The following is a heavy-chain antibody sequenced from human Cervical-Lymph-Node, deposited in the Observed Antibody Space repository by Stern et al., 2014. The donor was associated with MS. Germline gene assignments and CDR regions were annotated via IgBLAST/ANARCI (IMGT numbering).Heavy chain of an antibody. V-gene: IGHV1-69*01. CDR2: IIPIFETA. CDR3: ASGTRSSWYFDF. Sequence: DQLVESGAEVKKPGSSMKVSCKASGGTFSSAAIGWVRQAPGQGLEWVGGIIPIFETANYAQKFQGRVTITADQSTKTAYLELSSLTSGDTAMYFCASGTRSSWYFDFWGQGTLVTVST. D-gene: IGHD6-13*01. J-gene: IGHJ4*02. CDR1: GGTFSSAA.